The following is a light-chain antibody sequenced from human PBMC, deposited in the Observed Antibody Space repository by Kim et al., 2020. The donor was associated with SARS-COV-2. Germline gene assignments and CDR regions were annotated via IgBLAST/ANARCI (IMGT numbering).Light chain of an antibody. CDR3: QQRKNWPPIT. J-gene: IGKJ5*01. CDR1: QSVDRY. V-gene: IGKV3-11*01. Sequence: EVVLTQSPATLSLSPGERATLSCRASQSVDRYLAWYQQKPGQAPRLLIYDASNRATGIPARFSGSGSGTDFTLTMSSLEAEDFAVYYCQQRKNWPPITFGQGTRLEIK. CDR2: DAS.